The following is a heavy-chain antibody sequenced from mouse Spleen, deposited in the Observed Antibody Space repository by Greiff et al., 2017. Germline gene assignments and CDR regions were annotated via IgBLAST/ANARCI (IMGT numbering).Heavy chain of an antibody. CDR2: IDPETGGT. J-gene: IGHJ2*01. Sequence: VQLQQSGAELVRPGASVTLSCKASGYTFTDYEMHWVKQTPVHGLEWIGAIDPETGGTAYNQKFKGKAILTADKSSSTAYMELRSLTSEDSAVYYCTREGTRYYGYDFDYWGQGTTLTVSS. V-gene: IGHV1-15*01. D-gene: IGHD1-2*01. CDR1: GYTFTDYE. CDR3: TREGTRYYGYDFDY.